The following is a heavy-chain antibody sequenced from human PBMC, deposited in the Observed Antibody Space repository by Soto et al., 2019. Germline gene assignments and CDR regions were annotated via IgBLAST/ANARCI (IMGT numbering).Heavy chain of an antibody. CDR2: ISGSADST. CDR3: AKDSARILVVVVVVTGAFDI. Sequence: EVQLLESGGGLVQPGGSLRLSCAASGFTFSSYAMSWVRQAPGKGLEWVSAISGSADSTYYADSVKGRFTISRDNTKNTLYLQMNSLRAEDTAVYYCAKDSARILVVVVVVTGAFDIRGQGTMVTVSS. J-gene: IGHJ3*02. CDR1: GFTFSSYA. D-gene: IGHD2-15*01. V-gene: IGHV3-23*01.